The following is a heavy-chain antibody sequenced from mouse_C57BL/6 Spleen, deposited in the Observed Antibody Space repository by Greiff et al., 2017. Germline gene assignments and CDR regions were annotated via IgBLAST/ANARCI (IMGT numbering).Heavy chain of an antibody. D-gene: IGHD3-3*01. V-gene: IGHV5-17*01. Sequence: EVKLVESGGGLVKPGGSLKLSCAASGFTFSDYGMHWVRQAPEKGLEWVAYISSGSSTIYYADAVKGRFNISRDNAKNTLFLQMTSLRSEDAAMYYCASRRGRDAMDYWGQGTAVTVSS. J-gene: IGHJ4*01. CDR3: ASRRGRDAMDY. CDR2: ISSGSSTI. CDR1: GFTFSDYG.